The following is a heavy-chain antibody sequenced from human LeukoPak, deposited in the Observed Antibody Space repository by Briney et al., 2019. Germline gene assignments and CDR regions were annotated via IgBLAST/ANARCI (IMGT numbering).Heavy chain of an antibody. D-gene: IGHD2-15*01. J-gene: IGHJ4*02. CDR1: GFTFSSYG. CDR3: AKAGAVVVVAAKYFDY. Sequence: GGSLRPSCAASGFTFSSYGMSWVRQAPGKGLEWVSAISGSGGSTYYADSVKGRFTISRDNSKNTLYLQMNSLRAEDTAVYYCAKAGAVVVVAAKYFDYWGQGTLVTVSS. CDR2: ISGSGGST. V-gene: IGHV3-23*01.